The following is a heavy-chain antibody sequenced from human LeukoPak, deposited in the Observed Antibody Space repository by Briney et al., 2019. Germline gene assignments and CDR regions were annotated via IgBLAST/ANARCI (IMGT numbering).Heavy chain of an antibody. V-gene: IGHV3-49*03. CDR1: GFTFCDYA. J-gene: IGHJ3*02. CDR2: IRSKAYGETT. Sequence: PGGSLRLSCTASGFTFCDYAMSWFRQAPGKGLEWVGFIRSKAYGETTEYAASVKGRFTISRDDSKSIAYLQMNSLKTEDTAVYYCTRDFETPTSGYSGSYYANLDAFDIWGQGTMVTVSS. CDR3: TRDFETPTSGYSGSYYANLDAFDI. D-gene: IGHD1-26*01.